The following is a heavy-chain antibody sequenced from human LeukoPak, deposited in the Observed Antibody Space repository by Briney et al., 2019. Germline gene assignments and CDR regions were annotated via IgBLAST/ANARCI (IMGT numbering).Heavy chain of an antibody. CDR3: ARGHINGPAFDI. D-gene: IGHD2-21*01. V-gene: IGHV4-59*01. CDR2: IYYSGST. J-gene: IGHJ3*02. CDR1: GYSISSYY. Sequence: SETLSLTCTVSGYSISSYYWSWIRQPPGKGLEWIGYIYYSGSTNYNPSLKSRVTISVDTSKNQFSLKLSSVTAADTAVYYCARGHINGPAFDIWGQGTMVTVSS.